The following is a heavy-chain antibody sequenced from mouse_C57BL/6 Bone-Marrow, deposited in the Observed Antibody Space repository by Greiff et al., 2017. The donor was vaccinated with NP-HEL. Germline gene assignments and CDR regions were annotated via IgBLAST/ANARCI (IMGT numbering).Heavy chain of an antibody. D-gene: IGHD2-1*01. V-gene: IGHV1-55*01. CDR3: AREGDLLREGFAY. Sequence: QVHAKQSGAELVKPGASVKMSCKASGYTFTSYWITWVKQRPGQGLEWIGDIYPGSGSTNYNEKFKSKATLTVDTSSSTAYMQLSSLTSEDSAVYYCAREGDLLREGFAYWGQGTLVTVSA. J-gene: IGHJ3*01. CDR2: IYPGSGST. CDR1: GYTFTSYW.